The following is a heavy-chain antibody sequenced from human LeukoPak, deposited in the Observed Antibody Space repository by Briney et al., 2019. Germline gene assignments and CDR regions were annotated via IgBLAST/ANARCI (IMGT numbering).Heavy chain of an antibody. CDR1: GFTVSSNY. D-gene: IGHD2-8*01. Sequence: GGSLRLSCVASGFTVSSNYMSWVRQAPGKGLEWVADIWFDKNQHFADSVKGRFAISRDNSKNTVYLQINSLRAEDTAVYYCARDRHCVNGVCHSPPGMDVWGQGTTVTVSS. J-gene: IGHJ6*02. CDR3: ARDRHCVNGVCHSPPGMDV. CDR2: IWFDKNQ. V-gene: IGHV3-33*08.